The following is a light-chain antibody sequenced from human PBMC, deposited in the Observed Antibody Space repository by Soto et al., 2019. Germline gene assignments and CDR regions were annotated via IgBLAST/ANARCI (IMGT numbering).Light chain of an antibody. Sequence: IVLTQSPGTLSLSPGERATLSCGASQSVSSRYLAWYQQKPGQNPRLLIYGASGRATGIPDRFSGSGSGTDFTLTISRLEPEDFAVYYCQQYGSSPPVTFSQGTRLEIK. CDR2: GAS. V-gene: IGKV3-20*01. CDR3: QQYGSSPPVT. CDR1: QSVSSRY. J-gene: IGKJ5*01.